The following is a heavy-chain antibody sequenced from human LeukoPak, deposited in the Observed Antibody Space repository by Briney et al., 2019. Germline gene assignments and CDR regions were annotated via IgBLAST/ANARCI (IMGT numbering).Heavy chain of an antibody. CDR2: IRYGGSNK. CDR1: GFTFSSYG. D-gene: IGHD1-26*01. J-gene: IGHJ4*02. Sequence: GGSLIPSCASAGFTFSSYGMRWGRPAAGKGLEWVAFIRYGGSNKYYAGAVKGRFTISRDNSKNTLYLQMNSLRTEDTAVYYCAKDLGGSYYGDYWGQGTLVTVSS. CDR3: AKDLGGSYYGDY. V-gene: IGHV3-30*02.